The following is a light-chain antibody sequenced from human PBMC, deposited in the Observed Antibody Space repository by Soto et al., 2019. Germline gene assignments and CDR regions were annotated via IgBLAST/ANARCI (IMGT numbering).Light chain of an antibody. Sequence: SYELTQPPSVSVSPGQTARITCSGDALPKHYAYWYQQKPGQAPVLVIYKDSERPSGIPERFSGSSSGTTVTLTISGVQAEDEADYYCQSADSSGTYPYVVFGGGTKVTVL. V-gene: IGLV3-25*03. CDR2: KDS. CDR1: ALPKHY. CDR3: QSADSSGTYPYVV. J-gene: IGLJ2*01.